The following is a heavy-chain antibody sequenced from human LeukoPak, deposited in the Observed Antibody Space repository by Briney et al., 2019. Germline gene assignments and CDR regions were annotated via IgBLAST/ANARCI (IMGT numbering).Heavy chain of an antibody. Sequence: ASVKASCMASGYTFTSYAMHWVRQAPGQRLEWMGWINAGNGNTKYSQKFQGRVTITRDTSASTAYMELSSLRSEDTAVYYCARGYGPGYTPYYFDYWGQGTLVTVSS. J-gene: IGHJ4*02. CDR1: GYTFTSYA. CDR3: ARGYGPGYTPYYFDY. CDR2: INAGNGNT. V-gene: IGHV1-3*01. D-gene: IGHD6-13*01.